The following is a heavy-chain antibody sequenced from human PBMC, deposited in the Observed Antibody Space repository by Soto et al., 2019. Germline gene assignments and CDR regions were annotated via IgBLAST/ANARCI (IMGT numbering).Heavy chain of an antibody. V-gene: IGHV4-34*01. J-gene: IGHJ1*01. CDR1: GGSFSGYY. Sequence: PSETLSLTCAVYGGSFSGYYWSWIRQPPGKGLEWIGEINHSGSTNYNPSLKSRVTISVDTSKNQLSLKVSSVTAADTAVYYCARGTIAVAARYFQHWGQGTLVTVSS. CDR2: INHSGST. CDR3: ARGTIAVAARYFQH. D-gene: IGHD6-19*01.